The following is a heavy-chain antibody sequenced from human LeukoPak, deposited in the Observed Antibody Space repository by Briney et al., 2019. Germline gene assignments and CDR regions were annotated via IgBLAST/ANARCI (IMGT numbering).Heavy chain of an antibody. V-gene: IGHV3-23*01. Sequence: GGSLRLSCAASGFTFSSYAMSWVRRAPGKGLEWVSAISGSGGSTYYADSVKGRFTISRDNSKNTLYLQMNSLRAEDTAVYYCAKDFVFGSGWPNWFDPWGQGTLVTVSS. CDR3: AKDFVFGSGWPNWFDP. J-gene: IGHJ5*02. CDR1: GFTFSSYA. D-gene: IGHD6-19*01. CDR2: ISGSGGST.